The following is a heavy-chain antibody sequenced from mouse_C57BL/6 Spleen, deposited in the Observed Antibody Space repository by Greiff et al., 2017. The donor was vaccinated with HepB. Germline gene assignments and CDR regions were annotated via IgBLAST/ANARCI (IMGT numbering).Heavy chain of an antibody. Sequence: EVKVVESGGGLVKPGGSLKLSCAASGFTFSSYAISWVRQTPEKRLEWVATISDGGSYTYYPDNVKGRFTISRDNAKNNLYLQMSHLKAEDTAMYYCARDHYYGSSYGYFDYWGQGTTLTVSS. CDR1: GFTFSSYA. D-gene: IGHD1-1*01. J-gene: IGHJ2*01. V-gene: IGHV5-4*01. CDR2: ISDGGSYT. CDR3: ARDHYYGSSYGYFDY.